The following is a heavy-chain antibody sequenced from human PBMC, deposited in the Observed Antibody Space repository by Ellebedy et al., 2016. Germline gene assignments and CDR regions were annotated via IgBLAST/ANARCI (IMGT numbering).Heavy chain of an antibody. D-gene: IGHD3-3*01. Sequence: SETLSLXCTVSGGSISSGGYYWSWIRQHPGKGLEWIGYIYYSGSTYYNPSLKSRVTISVDTSKNQFSLKLSSVTAADTAVYYCARGAYYDFWSGYRLRGWFDPWGQGTLVTVSS. V-gene: IGHV4-31*03. CDR2: IYYSGST. CDR3: ARGAYYDFWSGYRLRGWFDP. CDR1: GGSISSGGYY. J-gene: IGHJ5*02.